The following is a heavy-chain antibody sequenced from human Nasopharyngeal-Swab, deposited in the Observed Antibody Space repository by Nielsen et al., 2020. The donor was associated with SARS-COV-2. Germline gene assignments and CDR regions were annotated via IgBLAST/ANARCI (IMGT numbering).Heavy chain of an antibody. D-gene: IGHD1-26*01. J-gene: IGHJ4*02. CDR1: AFTFSSYA. CDR3: AKEVGALLLALDY. Sequence: GESLKISCAASAFTFSSYAMSWVRQAPGKGLEWVSAISGSGGSTYYADSVKGRFTISRDNSKNTLYLQMNSLRAEDTAVYYCAKEVGALLLALDYWGQGTLVTVSS. CDR2: ISGSGGST. V-gene: IGHV3-23*01.